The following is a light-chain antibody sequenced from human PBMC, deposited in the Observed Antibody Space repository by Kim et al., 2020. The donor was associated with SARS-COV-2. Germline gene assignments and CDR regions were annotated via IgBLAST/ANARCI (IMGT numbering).Light chain of an antibody. CDR2: DVN. CDR3: SSYTSSATLV. CDR1: SSDVGGYNY. Sequence: QSALTQPASVSGSPGQSITISCTGTSSDVGGYNYVSWYQQHPGKVPKLIIYDVNKRPSGVSHRFSASKSGNTASLTISGLQVEDEADYYCSSYTSSATLVFGGGTQLTVL. J-gene: IGLJ2*01. V-gene: IGLV2-14*01.